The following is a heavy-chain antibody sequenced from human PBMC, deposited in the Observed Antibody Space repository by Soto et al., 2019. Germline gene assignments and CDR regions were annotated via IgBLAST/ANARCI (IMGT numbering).Heavy chain of an antibody. Sequence: QVQLQQWGAGLLKPSETLSLTCAVYGGSFSGYYWSWIRQPPGKGLEWIGDIYHSGSTNYNPSLKSRVTVSVDQSTNQFSLKLSSVTAADTAVYYCARGGATVTTFVCVKTGPAWFDPWGQGTLVTVSS. CDR2: IYHSGST. CDR3: ARGGATVTTFVCVKTGPAWFDP. CDR1: GGSFSGYY. J-gene: IGHJ5*02. D-gene: IGHD4-4*01. V-gene: IGHV4-34*01.